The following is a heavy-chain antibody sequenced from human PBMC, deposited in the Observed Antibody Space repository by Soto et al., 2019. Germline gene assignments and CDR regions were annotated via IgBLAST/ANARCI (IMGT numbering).Heavy chain of an antibody. CDR1: GFTFSSYS. J-gene: IGHJ4*02. V-gene: IGHV3-30*04. D-gene: IGHD6-6*01. Sequence: QVHLVESGGGAVQPGRSLRLSCAASGFTFSSYSMHWVRQAPGKGLEWVAVISYDGSNIFYADSVKGRFIISRDNSKNTLSLQMNSLRTDDTALYYCVRAAYATSSGGAEFFYWGQGTLVTVSS. CDR2: ISYDGSNI. CDR3: VRAAYATSSGGAEFFY.